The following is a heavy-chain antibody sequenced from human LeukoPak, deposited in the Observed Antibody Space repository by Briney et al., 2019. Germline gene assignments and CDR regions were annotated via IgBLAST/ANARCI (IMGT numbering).Heavy chain of an antibody. CDR3: ARDMHSPSSYDSSGYIP. D-gene: IGHD3-22*01. CDR1: GYTFTSYA. J-gene: IGHJ5*02. V-gene: IGHV1-3*01. CDR2: INAGNGNT. Sequence: ASVKVSFKASGYTFTSYAMHWVRQAPGQRLEWMGWINAGNGNTKYSQKFQGRVTITRDTSASTAYMELSSLRSEDTAVYYCARDMHSPSSYDSSGYIPWGQGTLVTVSS.